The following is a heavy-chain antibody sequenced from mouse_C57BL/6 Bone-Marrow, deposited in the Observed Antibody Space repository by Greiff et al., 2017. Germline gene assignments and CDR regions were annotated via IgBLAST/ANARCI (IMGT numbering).Heavy chain of an antibody. CDR2: ISYDGSN. D-gene: IGHD2-5*01. V-gene: IGHV3-6*01. CDR1: GYSITSGYY. Sequence: VQLQQSGPGLVKPSQSLSLTCSVTGYSITSGYYWNWMRQFPGNKLEWMGYISYDGSNNYNPSLKNRISITRDTSKNQFFLKLNSVTTEDTATYYCARNPYYSNSGFAYWGQGTLVTVSA. CDR3: ARNPYYSNSGFAY. J-gene: IGHJ3*01.